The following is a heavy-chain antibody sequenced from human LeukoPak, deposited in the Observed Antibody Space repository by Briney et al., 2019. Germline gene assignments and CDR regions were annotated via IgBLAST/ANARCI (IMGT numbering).Heavy chain of an antibody. CDR3: ARYSQTTVTTLWFDP. J-gene: IGHJ5*02. D-gene: IGHD4-17*01. Sequence: SETLSLTCTVSGGSVSSGDYYWSWIRQPPGKGLEWIGEINHSGSTNYNPSLKSRVTISVDTSKNQFSLKLSSVTAADTAVYYCARYSQTTVTTLWFDPWGQGTLVTVSS. CDR2: INHSGST. V-gene: IGHV4-61*08. CDR1: GGSVSSGDYY.